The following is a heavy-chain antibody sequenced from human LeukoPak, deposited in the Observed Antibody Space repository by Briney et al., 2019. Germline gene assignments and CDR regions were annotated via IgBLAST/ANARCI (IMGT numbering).Heavy chain of an antibody. J-gene: IGHJ4*02. D-gene: IGHD3-3*01. V-gene: IGHV3-33*08. Sequence: GGSLRLSCAASGFTFSLYWMHWVRQAPGKGLEWVAVIWYDGSKKYSADSVKGRFTISRDTAKNTLYLQMNSLRVEDTAVYYCARGGYDLWSGYRIDYWGQGTQVTISS. CDR2: IWYDGSKK. CDR1: GFTFSLYW. CDR3: ARGGYDLWSGYRIDY.